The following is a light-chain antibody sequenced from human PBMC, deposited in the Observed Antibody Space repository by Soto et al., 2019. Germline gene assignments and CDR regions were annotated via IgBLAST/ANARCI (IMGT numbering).Light chain of an antibody. J-gene: IGKJ3*01. CDR2: GAS. Sequence: EIVLTQSPGTLSLSPGERATLSCRASQSVSSSYLAWYQQRPGQAPRLLIYGASGRATGIPDRFSGSGSGTDFTLTISRLKPEDFAVYYCQQYDSSPSFTFGPGTKVDIK. V-gene: IGKV3-20*01. CDR1: QSVSSSY. CDR3: QQYDSSPSFT.